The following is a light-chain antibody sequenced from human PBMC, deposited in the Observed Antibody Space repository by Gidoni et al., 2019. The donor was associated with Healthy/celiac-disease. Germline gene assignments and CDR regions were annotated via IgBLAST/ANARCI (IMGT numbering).Light chain of an antibody. V-gene: IGKV1-5*03. J-gene: IGKJ5*01. CDR2: KAS. CDR1: QSISSW. Sequence: DIQMTQSPSTLSASVGDRVTITCRASQSISSWLAWYQQKPVKAPKLLIYKASSLESGVPSRFSCSGSGTEFTLTISSLQPDDFATYYCQQYNSYSPITFGQGTRLEIK. CDR3: QQYNSYSPIT.